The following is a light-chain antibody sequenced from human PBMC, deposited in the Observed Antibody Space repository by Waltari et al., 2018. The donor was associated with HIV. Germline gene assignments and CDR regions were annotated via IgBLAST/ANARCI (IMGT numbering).Light chain of an antibody. CDR1: SSNIGSNY. CDR2: RNN. V-gene: IGLV1-47*01. CDR3: AAWGNSLSLL. Sequence: QSVLTQPPSASGTPGQRVTISCSGSSSNIGSNYVYWYQQLPGTAPKLLLYRNNQRPAGVPDRFAGSKSGTSASLAISGLRSEDEADYYCAAWGNSLSLLFGGGTKLTVL. J-gene: IGLJ2*01.